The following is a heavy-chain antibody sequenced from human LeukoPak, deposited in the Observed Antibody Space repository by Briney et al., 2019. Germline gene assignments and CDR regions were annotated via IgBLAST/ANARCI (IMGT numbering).Heavy chain of an antibody. Sequence: QPGGSLRLPCAASGFTFSGYEMNWVRQAPGKGLEWVSYISTSGDTIYYADSVKGRFTISGDNAKNSLYLQMNSLRVEDTAVYYCVRDRPLYSSSYYFFDYWGQGTLVTVSS. CDR1: GFTFSGYE. D-gene: IGHD1-26*01. CDR3: VRDRPLYSSSYYFFDY. J-gene: IGHJ4*02. V-gene: IGHV3-48*03. CDR2: ISTSGDTI.